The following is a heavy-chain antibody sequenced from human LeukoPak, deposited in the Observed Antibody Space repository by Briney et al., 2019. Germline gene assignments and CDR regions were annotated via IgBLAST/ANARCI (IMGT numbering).Heavy chain of an antibody. CDR1: GFTFSSYA. CDR2: ISYDGSNK. CDR3: ARCGYSNEYYFDY. Sequence: GRSLRLSCAASGFTFSSYAMHWDRQAPGKGLEWVAVISYDGSNKYYADSVKGRFTISRDNSKNTLYLQMNSLRAEDTAVYYCARCGYSNEYYFDYWGQGTLVTVSS. D-gene: IGHD4-11*01. V-gene: IGHV3-30-3*01. J-gene: IGHJ4*02.